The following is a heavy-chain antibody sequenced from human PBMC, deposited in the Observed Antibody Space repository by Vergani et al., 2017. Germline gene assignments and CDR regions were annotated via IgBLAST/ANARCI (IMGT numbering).Heavy chain of an antibody. CDR1: GFTFSSYI. J-gene: IGHJ4*02. V-gene: IGHV3-48*04. D-gene: IGHD3-22*01. CDR2: ISGGSSTI. Sequence: EVQLVESGGGLVQPGGSLRLSCAASGFTFSSYIMNWVRQAPGKGLEWVSYISGGSSTIYYADSVKGRFTISRDNANNSLYLQMNSLRAEDTAVYYCAKETFYYYDSSGYYFDYWGQGTLVTVSS. CDR3: AKETFYYYDSSGYYFDY.